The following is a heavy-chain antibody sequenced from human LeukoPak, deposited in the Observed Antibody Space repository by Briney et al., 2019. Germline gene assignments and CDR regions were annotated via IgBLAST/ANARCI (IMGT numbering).Heavy chain of an antibody. CDR1: VDSVSSNSAA. V-gene: IGHV6-1*01. J-gene: IGHJ5*02. Sequence: SQTLSLTCAISVDSVSSNSAAWNWIRQSPSRGLEWLGRPYYRSKWYNDYAVYVKSRITINPDTSKNQFSLQLNSVTPEDTAVYYCARVGYCSSTSCYAWFDPWGKGTLVTVSS. D-gene: IGHD2-2*01. CDR3: ARVGYCSSTSCYAWFDP. CDR2: PYYRSKWYN.